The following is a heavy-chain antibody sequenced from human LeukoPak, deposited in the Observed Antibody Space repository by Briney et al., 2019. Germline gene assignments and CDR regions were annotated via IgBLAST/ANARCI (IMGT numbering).Heavy chain of an antibody. CDR2: LCSSSSHI. D-gene: IGHD6-13*01. V-gene: IGHV3-21*01. Sequence: PGGSLRLSCAASGFTFSSYNMNWVRQVSGKGLEWVSSLCSSSSHIYYADSVTGRFTISRDNAKNSLYLQMNSLRAEDTAVYYCARWPIAAAPPVYYFDYWGQGTLVTVSS. CDR1: GFTFSSYN. CDR3: ARWPIAAAPPVYYFDY. J-gene: IGHJ4*02.